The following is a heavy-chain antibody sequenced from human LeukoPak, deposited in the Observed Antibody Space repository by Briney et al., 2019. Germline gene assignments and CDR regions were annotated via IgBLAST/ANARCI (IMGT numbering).Heavy chain of an antibody. CDR2: INQDGSEG. J-gene: IGHJ4*02. Sequence: GGSLRPSCAASGFSFSDYWMDWVRQSPGKGMEWVANINQDGSEGYYADSVKGRFTISRDNAKNSLYLQMNELRAEDTAVYYCSRSLDYWGPGALVTVSS. V-gene: IGHV3-7*01. CDR3: SRSLDY. CDR1: GFSFSDYW.